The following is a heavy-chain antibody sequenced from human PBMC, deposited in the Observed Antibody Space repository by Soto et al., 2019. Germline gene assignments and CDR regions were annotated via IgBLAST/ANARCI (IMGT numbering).Heavy chain of an antibody. D-gene: IGHD2-21*02. CDR3: VRQGIDCLHGLVDV. J-gene: IGHJ6*02. Sequence: QVQLQQSGPRLVKPSETLSLTCTVSSGPDRSHNWGWIRQPPGRGLEWIGYVYYTGDTAYNPSLRGRVTISAATSTNAISWTLNSVTAADTAVYYCVRQGIDCLHGLVDVWGQGTTVSVSS. CDR1: SGPDRSHN. CDR2: VYYTGDT. V-gene: IGHV4-59*08.